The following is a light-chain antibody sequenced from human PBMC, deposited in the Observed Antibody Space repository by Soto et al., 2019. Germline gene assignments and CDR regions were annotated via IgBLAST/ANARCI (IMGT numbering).Light chain of an antibody. Sequence: DVQMTQSPYTLSVSVGDRVTITCRASQSISNWLAWYQQKPGKAPKLLIYKASSLESGVPSRFSGSGSGTEFTLTISSLQPDDFATYYCQQYNSYSRALGQGTKVDIK. V-gene: IGKV1-5*03. CDR3: QQYNSYSRA. CDR1: QSISNW. J-gene: IGKJ1*01. CDR2: KAS.